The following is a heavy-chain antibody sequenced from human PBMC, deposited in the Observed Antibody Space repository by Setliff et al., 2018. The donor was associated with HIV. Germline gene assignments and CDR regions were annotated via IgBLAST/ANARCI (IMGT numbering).Heavy chain of an antibody. Sequence: SETLSLTCTVSGGSIRSGSYYWTWIRQPAGKGPEWIGHIYTNGYTNYNPSLKSRVTISIDTSKSQFSLSLSSVTAADSALYYCARVTAAPGYYLEDWGQGTLVTVSS. V-gene: IGHV4-61*09. CDR3: ARVTAAPGYYLED. D-gene: IGHD6-13*01. J-gene: IGHJ4*02. CDR2: IYTNGYT. CDR1: GGSIRSGSYY.